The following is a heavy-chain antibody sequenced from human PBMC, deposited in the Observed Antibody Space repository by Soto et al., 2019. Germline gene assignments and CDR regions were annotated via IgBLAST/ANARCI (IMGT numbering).Heavy chain of an antibody. V-gene: IGHV3-20*01. D-gene: IGHD2-2*01. J-gene: IGHJ6*03. CDR1: GFTFDDYG. CDR2: INWNGGST. CDR3: ARSAYRYCSSTSCSDYYYYYMDV. Sequence: PGGSLRLSCAASGFTFDDYGMSWVRQAPGKGLEWVSGINWNGGSTGYADSVKGRFTISRDNAKNSLYLQMNSLRAEDTALYHRARSAYRYCSSTSCSDYYYYYMDVWGKGTTVTVS.